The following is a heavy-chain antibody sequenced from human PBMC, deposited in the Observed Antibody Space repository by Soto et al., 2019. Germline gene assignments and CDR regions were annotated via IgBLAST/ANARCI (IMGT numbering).Heavy chain of an antibody. J-gene: IGHJ4*02. CDR1: GGSFTSNNW. V-gene: IGHV4-4*02. D-gene: IGHD1-7*01. Sequence: SETLSLTCAISGGSFTSNNWWTWVRQPPGQGLEWIGEIYRTGSTNYNPSLKSRVTISLDKSENQFSLKVTSLTAADTAVYYCASRDPGTSVDYWGQGTLVTVSS. CDR2: IYRTGST. CDR3: ASRDPGTSVDY.